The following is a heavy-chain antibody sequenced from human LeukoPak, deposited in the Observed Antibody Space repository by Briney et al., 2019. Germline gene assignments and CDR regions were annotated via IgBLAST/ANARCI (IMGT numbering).Heavy chain of an antibody. V-gene: IGHV3-30*02. D-gene: IGHD6-19*01. J-gene: IGHJ4*02. CDR2: IRYDGSNK. CDR1: GFTFSSYG. Sequence: PGGSLRLSCAASGFTFSSYGTHWVRQAPGKGLEWVAVIRYDGSNKYYADSVKGRFTISRDNSKNTLYLQMNSLRAEDTAVYYRAKDTFGSGWYYFDYWGQGTLVTVSS. CDR3: AKDTFGSGWYYFDY.